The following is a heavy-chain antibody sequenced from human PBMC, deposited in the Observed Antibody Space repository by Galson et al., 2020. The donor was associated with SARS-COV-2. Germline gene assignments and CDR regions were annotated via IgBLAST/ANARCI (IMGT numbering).Heavy chain of an antibody. CDR3: ARGGYSYGYYQYYYHMDV. J-gene: IGHJ6*02. CDR2: IIPIFDTA. V-gene: IGHV1-69*06. D-gene: IGHD5-18*01. Sequence: SVKVSCKASGGTFSTYAINWVRQAPGQGLEWMGGIIPIFDTANYAQKFQGRVTITADKSTSTAYMELSSLRSEDTAVYYCARGGYSYGYYQYYYHMDVWGQGTTVTVSS. CDR1: GGTFSTYA.